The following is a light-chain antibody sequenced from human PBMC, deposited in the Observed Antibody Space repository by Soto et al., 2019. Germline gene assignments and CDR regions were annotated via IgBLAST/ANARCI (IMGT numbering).Light chain of an antibody. V-gene: IGLV2-14*01. Sequence: QSALTQPASVSGSPGQSITIPCTGTNSDVGGYNYVSWYQHHPGKAPKLMIYEVFNRPSGVSSRFSGSKSGSTVSLTISGLQADDEADYYCSSYTTTNTLYVFGTGTKLTVL. CDR1: NSDVGGYNY. J-gene: IGLJ1*01. CDR2: EVF. CDR3: SSYTTTNTLYV.